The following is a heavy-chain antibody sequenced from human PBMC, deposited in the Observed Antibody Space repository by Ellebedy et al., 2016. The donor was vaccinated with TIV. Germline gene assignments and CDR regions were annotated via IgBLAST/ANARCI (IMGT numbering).Heavy chain of an antibody. D-gene: IGHD5-18*01. Sequence: GESLKISCAASGFTFSSYGMHWVRQAPGKGLEWVAVIWYDGSNKYYADSVKGRFTISRDNSKNTLYLQMNSLRAEDTAVYYCAREPNLYSYGYAPQSPGFDAFDIWGQGTMVTVSS. J-gene: IGHJ3*02. CDR2: IWYDGSNK. CDR1: GFTFSSYG. CDR3: AREPNLYSYGYAPQSPGFDAFDI. V-gene: IGHV3-33*01.